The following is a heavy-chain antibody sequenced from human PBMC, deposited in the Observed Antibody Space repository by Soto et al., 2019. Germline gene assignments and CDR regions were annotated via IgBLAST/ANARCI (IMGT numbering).Heavy chain of an antibody. CDR2: IWYDGSIK. V-gene: IGHV3-33*01. CDR1: GFTFSSYG. CDR3: ARDLSCFDPMGYYGMDG. D-gene: IGHD3-10*01. Sequence: GGSLRLSCAASGFTFSSYGMHWVRQAPGKGLEWVAVIWYDGSIKYYADSVKGRFTNSRDNSKNTLYLQMNSLRAEDTAVYYCARDLSCFDPMGYYGMDGWGQGTTVTVSS. J-gene: IGHJ6*02.